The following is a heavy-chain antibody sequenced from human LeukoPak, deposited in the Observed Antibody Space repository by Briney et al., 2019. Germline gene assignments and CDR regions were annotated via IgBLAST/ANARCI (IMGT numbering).Heavy chain of an antibody. V-gene: IGHV3-48*02. CDR1: GFTFSSYS. J-gene: IGHJ6*03. CDR2: ISGSSSTI. Sequence: PGGSLRLSCAASGFTFSSYSMNWVRQAPGKGLEWVSYISGSSSTIYYADSVKGRFTISRDNAKNSLYLQMNSLRDEDTAVYYCAREGYYDFWSGRGAARNYYYYYYMDVWGKGTTVTVSS. D-gene: IGHD3-3*01. CDR3: AREGYYDFWSGRGAARNYYYYYYMDV.